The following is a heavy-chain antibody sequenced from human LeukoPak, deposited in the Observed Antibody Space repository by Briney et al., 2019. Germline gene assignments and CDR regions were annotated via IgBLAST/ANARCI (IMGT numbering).Heavy chain of an antibody. J-gene: IGHJ4*02. Sequence: ASVKVSCKASGYTFTSYGISWVRQAPGQGLEWMGRIIPILGIANYAQNFQARVTITADKSTSTTYMELSSLRFEDTAAYYCARDWGSFDYWGQGTLVTVSS. CDR1: GYTFTSYG. CDR3: ARDWGSFDY. D-gene: IGHD7-27*01. V-gene: IGHV1-69*04. CDR2: IIPILGIA.